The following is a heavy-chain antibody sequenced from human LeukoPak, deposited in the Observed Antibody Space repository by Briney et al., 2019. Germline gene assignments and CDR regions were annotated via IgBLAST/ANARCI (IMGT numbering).Heavy chain of an antibody. J-gene: IGHJ4*02. CDR2: IYTSGST. D-gene: IGHD7-27*01. V-gene: IGHV4-61*02. CDR1: GGSISSSSYY. Sequence: SETLSLTCTVSGGSISSSSYYWSWIRQPAGKGLEWIGRIYTSGSTNYNPSLKSRVTISVDTSKNRFSLKLSSVTAADTAVYYCARDALPNWGSGGFDYWGQGTLVTVSS. CDR3: ARDALPNWGSGGFDY.